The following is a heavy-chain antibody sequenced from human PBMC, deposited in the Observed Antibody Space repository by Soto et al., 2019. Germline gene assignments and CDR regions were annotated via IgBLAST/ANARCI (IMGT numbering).Heavy chain of an antibody. D-gene: IGHD2-15*01. V-gene: IGHV4-30-2*01. J-gene: IGHJ5*02. CDR1: GGSISSGGYS. Sequence: PSETLSLTCAVSGGSISSGGYSWSWIRQPPGKGLEWIGYIYHSGGTYYNPSLKSRVTISVDRSKNQFSLKLSSVTAADTAVYYCARDGRHCSGGSCSNWFDPWGQGTLVTVSS. CDR3: ARDGRHCSGGSCSNWFDP. CDR2: IYHSGGT.